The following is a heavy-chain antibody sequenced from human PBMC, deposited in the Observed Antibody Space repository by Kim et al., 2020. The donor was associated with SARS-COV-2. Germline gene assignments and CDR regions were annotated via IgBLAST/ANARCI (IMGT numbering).Heavy chain of an antibody. D-gene: IGHD3-10*01. J-gene: IGHJ5*01. Sequence: SETLSLTCIVSVGSVSNTSYYWAWIRQPPGKGLEWLGSIYYSGSTYNNPSLKSRLTMSVDTSKNQFSLRLTSVTAADTAGYFCVRHYYGSGNYFAIIDS. CDR3: VRHYYGSGNYFAIIDS. CDR1: VGSVSNTSYY. CDR2: IYYSGST. V-gene: IGHV4-39*01.